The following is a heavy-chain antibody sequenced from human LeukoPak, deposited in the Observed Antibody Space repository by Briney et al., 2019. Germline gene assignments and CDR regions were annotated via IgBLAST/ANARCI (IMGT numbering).Heavy chain of an antibody. D-gene: IGHD1-7*01. V-gene: IGHV3-7*03. J-gene: IGHJ5*02. Sequence: GGSLRLSCAASGFTFSSYWMSWVRQAPGKGLEWVANIKQDGSEKYYVDSVKGRFTISRDNAKSSLYLQMNSLRAEDTAVYYCARGGGTTRRWFDPWGQGTLVTVSS. CDR3: ARGGGTTRRWFDP. CDR2: IKQDGSEK. CDR1: GFTFSSYW.